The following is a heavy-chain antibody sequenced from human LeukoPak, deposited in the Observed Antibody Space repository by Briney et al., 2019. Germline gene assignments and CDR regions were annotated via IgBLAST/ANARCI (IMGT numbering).Heavy chain of an antibody. CDR1: GFTFSSYE. V-gene: IGHV3-48*03. D-gene: IGHD6-13*01. CDR3: AKGRDSIAAAGALDY. J-gene: IGHJ4*02. Sequence: GGSLRLSCAASGFTFSSYEMNWVRQAPGQGLEWVSYISSSGTTKYYADSVKGRFTISRDNSKSTLYLQMNSLRAEDTAVYYCAKGRDSIAAAGALDYWGQGTLVTVSS. CDR2: ISSSGTTK.